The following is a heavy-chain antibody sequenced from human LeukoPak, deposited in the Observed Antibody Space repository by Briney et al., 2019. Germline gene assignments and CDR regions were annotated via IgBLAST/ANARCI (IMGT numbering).Heavy chain of an antibody. CDR1: GFTFGDYA. V-gene: IGHV3-49*04. Sequence: GGSLRLSCTASGFTFGDYAMSWVRQAPGRGLEWGGFIRSKAYGGTTEYAASVKGRFTISRDDSKSIAYLQMNSLKTEDTAVYYCTRILGISSSWFGEDYYYYGMDVWGQGTTVTVSS. CDR3: TRILGISSSWFGEDYYYYGMDV. J-gene: IGHJ6*02. D-gene: IGHD6-13*01. CDR2: IRSKAYGGTT.